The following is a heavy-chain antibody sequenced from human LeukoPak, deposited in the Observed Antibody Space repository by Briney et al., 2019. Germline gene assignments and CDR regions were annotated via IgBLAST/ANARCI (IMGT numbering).Heavy chain of an antibody. CDR2: IYYSGST. CDR1: GGSISSSSYY. CDR3: ATQNYDFWNGSTRGWFDP. V-gene: IGHV4-39*01. Sequence: SETLSLTCTVSGGSISSSSYYWGWIRQPPGKGLEWIGSIYYSGSTYYNPSLKSRVTISVDTSKNQFSLKLSSVTAADTAVYYCATQNYDFWNGSTRGWFDPWGQGTLVTVSS. D-gene: IGHD3-3*01. J-gene: IGHJ5*02.